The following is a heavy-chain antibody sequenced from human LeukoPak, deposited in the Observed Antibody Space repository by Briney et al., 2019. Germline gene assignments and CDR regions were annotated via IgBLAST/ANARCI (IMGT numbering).Heavy chain of an antibody. CDR3: ARSLIVPYYFDY. V-gene: IGHV4-30-2*01. D-gene: IGHD3-22*01. CDR1: GGSISSGGYP. Sequence: SETLSLTCAVSGGSISSGGYPWSWIRQPPGKGLEWIGYIYHSGSTYYNPSLKSRVTISVDRSKNQFSLKLSSVTAADTAVYYCARSLIVPYYFDYWGQGTLVTVSS. CDR2: IYHSGST. J-gene: IGHJ4*02.